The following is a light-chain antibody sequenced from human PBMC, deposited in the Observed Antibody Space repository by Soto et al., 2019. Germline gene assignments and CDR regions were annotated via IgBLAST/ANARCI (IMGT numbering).Light chain of an antibody. J-gene: IGKJ4*01. V-gene: IGKV1-39*01. CDR2: SAS. CDR3: QQSYIISALT. Sequence: DIQLTQSPSSLAASVGDRVTISCRASQSISSYLSWYQQKPGNAPRLLIYSASFLQSGVPSRFSGSGYGTDFTLTISSLQPEDFATYYCQQSYIISALTFGGGTKVDI. CDR1: QSISSY.